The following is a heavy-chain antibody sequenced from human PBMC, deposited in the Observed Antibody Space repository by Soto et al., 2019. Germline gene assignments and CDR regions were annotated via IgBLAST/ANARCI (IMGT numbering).Heavy chain of an antibody. CDR2: ISGSGGST. V-gene: IGHV3-23*01. CDR1: GFTFSSYA. Sequence: GGSLRLSCAASGFTFSSYAMSWVRQAPGKGLEWVSAISGSGGSTYYADSVKGRFTISRDNSKNTLYLQMNSLRAEDTAVYYCGKDRLAVAGPRDAFDIWGQGTMVTVSS. CDR3: GKDRLAVAGPRDAFDI. J-gene: IGHJ3*02. D-gene: IGHD6-19*01.